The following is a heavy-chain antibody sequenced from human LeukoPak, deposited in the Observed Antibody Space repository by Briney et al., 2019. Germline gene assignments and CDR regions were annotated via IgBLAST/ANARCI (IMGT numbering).Heavy chain of an antibody. CDR2: INSDGSST. D-gene: IGHD6-13*01. Sequence: GGSLRLSCAASGFTFGSYWMHWVRQAPGKGLVWVSRINSDGSSTSYADSVKGRFTISRDNAKNTLYLQMNSLRAEDTDVYTCASSSGLYSTSLDSWGQGTLVTVSS. J-gene: IGHJ4*02. CDR3: ASSSGLYSTSLDS. V-gene: IGHV3-74*01. CDR1: GFTFGSYW.